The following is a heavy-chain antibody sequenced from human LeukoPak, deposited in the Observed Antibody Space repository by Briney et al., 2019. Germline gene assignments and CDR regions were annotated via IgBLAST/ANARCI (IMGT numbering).Heavy chain of an antibody. CDR3: ASGIAAAGTGPDY. J-gene: IGHJ4*02. CDR2: IYYSGST. Sequence: SETLSLTCTVSGGSTSSSSYYWGWIRQPPGKGLEWIGSIYYSGSTYYNPSLKSRVTISVDTSKNQFSLKLSSVTAADTAVYYCASGIAAAGTGPDYWGQGTLVTVSS. CDR1: GGSTSSSSYY. V-gene: IGHV4-39*07. D-gene: IGHD6-13*01.